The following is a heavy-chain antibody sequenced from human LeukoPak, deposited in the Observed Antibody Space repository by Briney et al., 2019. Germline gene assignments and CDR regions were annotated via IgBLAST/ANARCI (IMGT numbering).Heavy chain of an antibody. CDR3: ATDTGLMTTVTTTSYDAFDI. V-gene: IGHV1-24*01. J-gene: IGHJ3*02. D-gene: IGHD4-17*01. CDR2: FDPEDGET. CDR1: GYTLTELS. Sequence: ASVKVSCKVSGYTLTELSMHWVRQAPGKGLEWMGGFDPEDGETIYAQKFQGRVTMTEDTSTDTAYMELSSLRSEDTAVYYCATDTGLMTTVTTTSYDAFDIWGQGTMVTVSS.